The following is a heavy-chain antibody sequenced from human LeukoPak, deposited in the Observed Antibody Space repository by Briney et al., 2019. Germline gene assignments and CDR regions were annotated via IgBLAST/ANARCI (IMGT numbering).Heavy chain of an antibody. J-gene: IGHJ4*02. Sequence: GGSLRLSCAASGFTFSSYSMNWVRQAPGKGLEWVSSISSSSSYIYCADSVKGRFTISRDNAKNSLYLQMNSLRAEDTAVYYCAREEAVAGLEYFDYWGQGTLVTVSS. CDR3: AREEAVAGLEYFDY. D-gene: IGHD6-19*01. CDR2: ISSSSSYI. CDR1: GFTFSSYS. V-gene: IGHV3-21*01.